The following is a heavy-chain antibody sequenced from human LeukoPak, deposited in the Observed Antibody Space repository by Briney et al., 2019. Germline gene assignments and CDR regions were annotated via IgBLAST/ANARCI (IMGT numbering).Heavy chain of an antibody. Sequence: EGTLRLSCAASGFTFSSYGMSWVRQAPGKGLEWVSAISGSGGSTYYADSVKGRFTISRDNSKNTLYLQMNSLRAEDTAVYYCAKSRERNRGGVFDYWGQGTLVTVSS. J-gene: IGHJ4*02. CDR1: GFTFSSYG. D-gene: IGHD1-1*01. CDR2: ISGSGGST. CDR3: AKSRERNRGGVFDY. V-gene: IGHV3-23*01.